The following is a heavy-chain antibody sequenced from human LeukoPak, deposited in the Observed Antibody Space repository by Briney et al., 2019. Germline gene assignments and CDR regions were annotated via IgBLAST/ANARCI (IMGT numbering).Heavy chain of an antibody. J-gene: IGHJ4*02. CDR2: LVYDARS. CDR1: GFPFSSYG. V-gene: IGHV3-33*01. Sequence: GTSLRLSCAASGFPFSSYGMHWVRQAPGKGLEWVARLVYDARSNYANSVKGRFSISRDDSKNTLFLDMSNLRVEDTALYYCARDLSAAFDFWGQGVLVTVSS. CDR3: ARDLSAAFDF. D-gene: IGHD6-19*01.